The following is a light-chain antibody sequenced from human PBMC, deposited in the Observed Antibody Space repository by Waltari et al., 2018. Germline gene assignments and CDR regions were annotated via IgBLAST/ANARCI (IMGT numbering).Light chain of an antibody. CDR1: QGISSY. CDR2: AAS. V-gene: IGKV1-9*01. CDR3: QQLHSYPFT. J-gene: IGKJ4*01. Sequence: DIQLTXSPSFLSASXGDRVIITXRASQGISSYLAWYQQKPGKAPKLLIYAASTLQSGVPSXXSGSGXXTEFTLTIXXXQPEDXXXYYCQQLHSYPFTXXXGTKVEIK.